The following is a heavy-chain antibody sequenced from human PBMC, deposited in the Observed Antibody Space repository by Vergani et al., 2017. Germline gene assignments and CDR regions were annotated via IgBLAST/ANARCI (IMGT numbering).Heavy chain of an antibody. CDR3: ASGKYYSGSTSHFRGRYFDV. J-gene: IGHJ2*01. V-gene: IGHV4-39*01. D-gene: IGHD3-10*01. Sequence: QMQLQESGPGLVKASETLSLTCTVSGDSIISRSYYWGWIRQPPGKGLEWIGSIYNSGNGDSSSSLKSRVTISADTSKNQFSLGLTSVTAADTAVYYCASGKYYSGSTSHFRGRYFDVWGRGTLVTVPS. CDR2: IYNSGNG. CDR1: GDSIISRSYY.